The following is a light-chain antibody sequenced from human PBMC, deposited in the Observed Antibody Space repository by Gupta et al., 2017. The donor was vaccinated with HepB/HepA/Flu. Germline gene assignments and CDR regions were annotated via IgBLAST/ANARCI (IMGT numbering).Light chain of an antibody. CDR1: SSDIGGYNS. Sequence: QSARTQPPSASGSPAQSVTISFTGTSSDIGGYNSVSWYQQRPGKAPKLMVYEVYKRPSGVPDRFSGSKSGDTASLTVSGLLAEDEADYYCFSYAGSYNFVFGTGTKITVL. V-gene: IGLV2-8*01. J-gene: IGLJ1*01. CDR3: FSYAGSYNFV. CDR2: EVY.